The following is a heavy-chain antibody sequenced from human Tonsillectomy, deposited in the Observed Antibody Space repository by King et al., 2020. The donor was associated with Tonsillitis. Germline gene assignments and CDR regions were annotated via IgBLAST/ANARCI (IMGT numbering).Heavy chain of an antibody. CDR3: ARKYSSGHGVDV. CDR2: INPNSGGT. CDR1: GYTFTGYY. V-gene: IGHV1-2*02. Sequence: QLVQSGAEVKKPGASVKVSCKASGYTFTGYYMHWVRQAPGQGLEWRGWINPNSGGTNYAQKFHGRVTMTRDTSISTAYMELSRLGSDDTAVYYCARKYSSGHGVDVWGQGTTVTVSS. J-gene: IGHJ6*02. D-gene: IGHD6-19*01.